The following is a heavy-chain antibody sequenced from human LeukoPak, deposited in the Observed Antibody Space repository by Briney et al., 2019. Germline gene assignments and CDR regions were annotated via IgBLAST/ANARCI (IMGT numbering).Heavy chain of an antibody. CDR1: GGSISSYY. J-gene: IGHJ5*02. Sequence: SETLSLTCTVSGGSISSYYWSWIRQPPGEGLEWIVYIYYSGSTNYNPSLKSRVTISVDTSKNQFSLKLSSVTAADTAVYYCARVYSRLSDNWFDPWGQGTLVTVSS. CDR3: ARVYSRLSDNWFDP. D-gene: IGHD2-15*01. CDR2: IYYSGST. V-gene: IGHV4-59*01.